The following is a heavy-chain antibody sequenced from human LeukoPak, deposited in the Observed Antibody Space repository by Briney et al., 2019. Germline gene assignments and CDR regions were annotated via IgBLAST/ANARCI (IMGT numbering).Heavy chain of an antibody. J-gene: IGHJ6*03. CDR1: GFTFSSYR. CDR3: AKGLTGPNYYYYYMDV. V-gene: IGHV3-48*01. Sequence: GGSLRLSCAASGFTFSSYRMNWVRQAPGKGLEWVSYISSSSSTIYYADSVKGRFTISRDNAKNSLYLQMNSLRAEDTAVYYCAKGLTGPNYYYYYMDVWGKGTTVTVSS. D-gene: IGHD3-9*01. CDR2: ISSSSSTI.